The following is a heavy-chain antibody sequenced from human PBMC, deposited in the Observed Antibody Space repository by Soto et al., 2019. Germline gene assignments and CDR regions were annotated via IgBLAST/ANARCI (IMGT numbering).Heavy chain of an antibody. Sequence: EVQLVESGGGLIQPGGSLRLSCAASGFTVSSNYMSWVRQAPGKGLEWVSVIYSGGSTYYADSVKGRFTISRDNSKNTLYLQMNSLRAEDTAVYYCARARAYCSSTSCYRYYYGMDVWGQGTTVTVSS. CDR3: ARARAYCSSTSCYRYYYGMDV. J-gene: IGHJ6*02. CDR1: GFTVSSNY. CDR2: IYSGGST. V-gene: IGHV3-53*01. D-gene: IGHD2-2*02.